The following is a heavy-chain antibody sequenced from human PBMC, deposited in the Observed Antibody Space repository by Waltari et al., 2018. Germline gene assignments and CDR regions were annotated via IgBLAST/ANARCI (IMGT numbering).Heavy chain of an antibody. J-gene: IGHJ4*02. D-gene: IGHD3-22*01. CDR1: GGTFSSYA. V-gene: IGHV1-69*08. Sequence: QVQLVQSGAEVKKPGSSVKVSCKASGGTFSSYAISWVRPAPGTGLDWMGRINPIFGTANYAQKFQGRVTITADKSTSTAYMELSSLRSEDTAVYYCARTAGGAYYYDSSGYYSPFDYWGQGTLVTVSS. CDR3: ARTAGGAYYYDSSGYYSPFDY. CDR2: INPIFGTA.